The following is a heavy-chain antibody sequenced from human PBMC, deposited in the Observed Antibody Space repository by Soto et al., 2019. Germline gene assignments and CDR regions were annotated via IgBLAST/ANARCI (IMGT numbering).Heavy chain of an antibody. CDR1: GGSISSGGYY. D-gene: IGHD3-22*01. CDR3: ARVIAQIVVVITPVGAFDI. Sequence: SETLSLTCTVSGGSISSGGYYWSWIRQHPGKGLEWIGYIYYSGSTYYTPSLKSRVTISVDTSKNQFSLKLSSVSAADTAVYYCARVIAQIVVVITPVGAFDILGEGTMFTV. V-gene: IGHV4-31*03. CDR2: IYYSGST. J-gene: IGHJ3*02.